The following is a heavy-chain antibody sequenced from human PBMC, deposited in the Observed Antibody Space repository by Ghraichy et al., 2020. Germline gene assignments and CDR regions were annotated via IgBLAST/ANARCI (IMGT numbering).Heavy chain of an antibody. D-gene: IGHD6-19*01. Sequence: GSLRLSCAASGFTVSSNYMSWVRQAPGKGLEWVSVIYSGGSTYYADSVKGRFTISRDNSKNTLYLQMNSLRAEDTAVYYCAREYGIAVAGTNHDAFDIWGQGKMVTVSS. CDR1: GFTVSSNY. CDR3: AREYGIAVAGTNHDAFDI. V-gene: IGHV3-53*01. J-gene: IGHJ3*02. CDR2: IYSGGST.